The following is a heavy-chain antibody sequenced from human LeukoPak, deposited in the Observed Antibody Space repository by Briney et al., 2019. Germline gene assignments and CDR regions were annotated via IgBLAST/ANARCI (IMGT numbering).Heavy chain of an antibody. J-gene: IGHJ2*01. CDR3: ARLGLRDDSSANRYFDL. V-gene: IGHV4-59*08. CDR2: FYYSGST. CDR1: GGSISSYY. D-gene: IGHD3-22*01. Sequence: TSETLSLTCTVSGGSISSYYWSWIRQPPGKGLEWIGYFYYSGSTNYNPSLKSRVTISVDTSKNQFSLKLSSVTAADTAVYYRARLGLRDDSSANRYFDLWGRGTLVTVSS.